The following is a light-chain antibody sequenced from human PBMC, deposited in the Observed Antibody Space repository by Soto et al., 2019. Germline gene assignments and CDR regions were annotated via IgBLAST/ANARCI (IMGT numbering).Light chain of an antibody. J-gene: IGKJ5*01. CDR3: QQSYSSLIT. CDR1: QSIRRY. Sequence: DIQMTQSPSSLSASVGDRVIITCRTSQSIRRYLNWYQQKPGKAPKLLIYAASSLQSGVPSRFSGSGSGTDFTLTISSLQPEDFATYYCQQSYSSLITFGQGTRLVIK. V-gene: IGKV1-39*01. CDR2: AAS.